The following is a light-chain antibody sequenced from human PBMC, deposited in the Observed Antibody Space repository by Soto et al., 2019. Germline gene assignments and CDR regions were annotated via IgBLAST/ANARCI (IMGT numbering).Light chain of an antibody. CDR3: SSYAGSNNLGV. CDR2: EVS. V-gene: IGLV2-8*01. Sequence: QSALTQPPSASGSPGQSVTISCTGTSSDVGGYNYVSWYQQLPGKAPKLMIYEVSQRPSGVPDRFSGSKSGNTASLTVSGLQAEDEADYYCSSYAGSNNLGVFGGGTKLTVL. J-gene: IGLJ2*01. CDR1: SSDVGGYNY.